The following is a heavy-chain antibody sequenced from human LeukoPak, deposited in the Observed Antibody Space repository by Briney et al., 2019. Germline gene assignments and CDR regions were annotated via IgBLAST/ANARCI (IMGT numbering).Heavy chain of an antibody. V-gene: IGHV1-3*01. CDR1: GYSFRNYG. D-gene: IGHD3-22*01. J-gene: IGHJ2*01. Sequence: ASVKVSCKASGYSFRNYGMHWVRQAPGQRLEWMGWINPTNEKTKYSEKFQGRVTISRDTGASTVYMELSSLRSEDTAVYYCARNHRTESDGYYFVNELWYFDLWGRGTLVTVSS. CDR2: INPTNEKT. CDR3: ARNHRTESDGYYFVNELWYFDL.